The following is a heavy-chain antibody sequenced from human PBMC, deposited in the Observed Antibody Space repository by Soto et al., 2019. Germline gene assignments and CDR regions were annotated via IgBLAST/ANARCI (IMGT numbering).Heavy chain of an antibody. J-gene: IGHJ3*02. V-gene: IGHV3-48*02. Sequence: PGGSLRLSCAASGFTFSSYEMNWVRQAPGKGLEWVSYISSSSSTIYYADSVKGRLTISRDNAKNSLFLQMDSLRDEDTAVYYCAREGGRHCSPTRCYNAFDICGQGTLVTVSS. CDR3: AREGGRHCSPTRCYNAFDI. D-gene: IGHD2-2*02. CDR1: GFTFSSYE. CDR2: ISSSSSTI.